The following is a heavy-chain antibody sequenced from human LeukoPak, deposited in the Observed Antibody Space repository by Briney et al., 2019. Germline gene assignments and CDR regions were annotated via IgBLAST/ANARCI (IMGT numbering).Heavy chain of an antibody. CDR1: GYTFTSYG. V-gene: IGHV1-18*01. Sequence: ASVKVSCKASGYTFTSYGISWVRQAPGQGLEWMGWISAYNGNTNYAQKLQGRVTMTTDTSTSTAYMELRSLRSDDTAVYYCARDSMVRGVIHFDYWGQGTLVTVSS. CDR3: ARDSMVRGVIHFDY. D-gene: IGHD3-10*01. CDR2: ISAYNGNT. J-gene: IGHJ4*02.